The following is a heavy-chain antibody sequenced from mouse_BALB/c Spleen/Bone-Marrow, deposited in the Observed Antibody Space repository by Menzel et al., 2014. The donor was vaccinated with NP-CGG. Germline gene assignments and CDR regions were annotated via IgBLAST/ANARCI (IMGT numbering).Heavy chain of an antibody. J-gene: IGHJ3*01. CDR1: GYTFTDYA. Sequence: QVQLQQSGAELVRPGVSVKISCKGSGYTFTDYAMHWVKQSHAKSLEWIGVISTYYGDASYNQKFKGKATMTVDKSSSTAYMELARLTSEDSAIYYCASRGGSSRFAYWGQGTLVTVSA. CDR2: ISTYYGDA. CDR3: ASRGGSSRFAY. V-gene: IGHV1S137*01.